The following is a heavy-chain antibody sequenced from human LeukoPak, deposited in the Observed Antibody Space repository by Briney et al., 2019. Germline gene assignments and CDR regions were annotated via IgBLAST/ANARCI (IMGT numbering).Heavy chain of an antibody. Sequence: GGSLRLSCAASGFTFSVFAMSWVRQAPGKGPEWVSVIGGAETYYTDSVKGRFIISRDNSKNTVSLQMNSLRPEDTAVYYCTRLYLVTTVTTPPGWGQGTLVTVSS. D-gene: IGHD4-17*01. CDR3: TRLYLVTTVTTPPG. V-gene: IGHV3-23*01. CDR2: IGGAET. CDR1: GFTFSVFA. J-gene: IGHJ4*02.